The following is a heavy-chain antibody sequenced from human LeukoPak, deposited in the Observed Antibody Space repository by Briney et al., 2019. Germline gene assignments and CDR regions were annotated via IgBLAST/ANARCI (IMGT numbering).Heavy chain of an antibody. Sequence: PGGSLRLSCAASGFTFNSYWMSWVRQAPGKGLEWVANIKEDGGEKYYVDSVRGRFTISRDNAKNSLYLQMNTLRAEDTAVYYCARDPMESSSLVYFDYWGQGTLVTVSS. CDR1: GFTFNSYW. CDR2: IKEDGGEK. D-gene: IGHD6-13*01. V-gene: IGHV3-7*01. J-gene: IGHJ4*02. CDR3: ARDPMESSSLVYFDY.